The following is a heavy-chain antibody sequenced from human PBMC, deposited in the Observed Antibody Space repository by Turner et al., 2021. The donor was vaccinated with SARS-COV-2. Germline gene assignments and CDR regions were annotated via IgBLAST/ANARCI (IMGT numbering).Heavy chain of an antibody. CDR3: ARYDYRLRQGFDV. Sequence: QVQLVQSGAEVKNPGASVKVYCKASGYTFTSYDINWVRQATGQVPEWVGYMNAGSGDTGHARRFQGRVTLTRDTSINTAYMELSGLSFEDTAIYYCARYDYRLRQGFDVWGQGTKVIVSS. J-gene: IGHJ3*01. CDR1: GYTFTSYD. D-gene: IGHD1-1*01. CDR2: MNAGSGDT. V-gene: IGHV1-8*01.